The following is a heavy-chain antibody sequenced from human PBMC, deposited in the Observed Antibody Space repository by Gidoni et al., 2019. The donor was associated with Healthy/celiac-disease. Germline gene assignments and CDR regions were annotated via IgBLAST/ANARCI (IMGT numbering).Heavy chain of an antibody. D-gene: IGHD2-2*01. CDR1: GGTFSSYA. CDR2: IIPIFGTA. CDR3: ARDAPRQESRCSSTSCYGGYYYYGMDV. Sequence: QVQLVQSGAEVKKPGSSVKVSCKASGGTFSSYAISWVRQAPGQGLEWMGGIIPIFGTANYAQKFQGRVTITADESTSTAYMELSSLRSEDTAVYYCARDAPRQESRCSSTSCYGGYYYYGMDVWGQGTTVTVSS. V-gene: IGHV1-69*01. J-gene: IGHJ6*02.